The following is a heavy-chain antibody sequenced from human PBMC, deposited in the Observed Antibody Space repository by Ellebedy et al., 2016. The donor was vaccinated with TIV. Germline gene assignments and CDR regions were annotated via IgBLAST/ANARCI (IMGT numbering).Heavy chain of an antibody. CDR2: ISYDGSNK. CDR1: GFTFSSYA. Sequence: GGSLRLSXAASGFTFSSYAMHWVRQAPGKGLEWVAVISYDGSNKYYADSVKGRFTISRDNSKNTLYLQMNSLRAEDTAVYYCARRSSRLGGDMDVWGQGTTVTVSS. V-gene: IGHV3-30-3*01. J-gene: IGHJ6*02. CDR3: ARRSSRLGGDMDV. D-gene: IGHD2-2*01.